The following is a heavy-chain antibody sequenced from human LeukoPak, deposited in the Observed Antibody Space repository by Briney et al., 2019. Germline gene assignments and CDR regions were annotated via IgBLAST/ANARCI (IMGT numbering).Heavy chain of an antibody. CDR3: ARGSIVARPREYYYYYMDV. V-gene: IGHV1-69*05. D-gene: IGHD6-6*01. CDR2: IIPIFGTA. J-gene: IGHJ6*03. CDR1: GGTFSSYA. Sequence: SVKVSCKAAGGTFSSYAISWVRQAPGQGLEWMGGIIPIFGTANSAQKFQGRLTITTAESTSTAYMELSSLRSEDTAVYYCARGSIVARPREYYYYYMDVWGKGTTVTVSS.